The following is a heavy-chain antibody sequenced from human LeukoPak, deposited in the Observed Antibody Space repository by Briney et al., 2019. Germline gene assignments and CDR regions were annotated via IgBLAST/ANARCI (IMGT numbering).Heavy chain of an antibody. CDR2: ISWNSDTI. CDR3: AKMGYFGSGSYYPGEFYFDY. J-gene: IGHJ4*02. Sequence: LSLTCTVSGGSISSYYWSWIRQPPGKGLEWVSSISWNSDTIYYAASVKGRFTISRDNAKNSLYLQMNSLGTEDTAFYYCAKMGYFGSGSYYPGEFYFDYWGQGTLVTVSS. V-gene: IGHV3-9*01. D-gene: IGHD3-10*01. CDR1: GGSISSYY.